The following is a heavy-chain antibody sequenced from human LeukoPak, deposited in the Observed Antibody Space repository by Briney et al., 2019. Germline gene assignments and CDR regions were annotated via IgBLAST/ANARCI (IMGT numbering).Heavy chain of an antibody. Sequence: GGSLRLSCAASGFTFGSYGMHWVRQAPGKGLEWVAVMSYDGSNQYYTDSVKGRFTISRDNFKSTLYLQMNSLRAEDTAVYYCARASEVSFDYWGQGTLVTVSS. V-gene: IGHV3-30*03. CDR2: MSYDGSNQ. D-gene: IGHD1-14*01. CDR1: GFTFGSYG. CDR3: ARASEVSFDY. J-gene: IGHJ4*02.